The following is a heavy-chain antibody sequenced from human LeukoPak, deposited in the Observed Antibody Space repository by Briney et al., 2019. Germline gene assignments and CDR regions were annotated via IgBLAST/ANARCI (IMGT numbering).Heavy chain of an antibody. V-gene: IGHV1-18*01. J-gene: IGHJ6*02. CDR2: ISAYNGNT. Sequence: ASVKVSCKAPGYTFTSYGISWVRQAPGQGLEWMGWISAYNGNTNYAQKLQGRVTMTTDTSTSTAYMELRSLRSDDTAVYYCARVYYDFWTYYYGMDVWGQGTTVTVSS. D-gene: IGHD3-3*01. CDR1: GYTFTSYG. CDR3: ARVYYDFWTYYYGMDV.